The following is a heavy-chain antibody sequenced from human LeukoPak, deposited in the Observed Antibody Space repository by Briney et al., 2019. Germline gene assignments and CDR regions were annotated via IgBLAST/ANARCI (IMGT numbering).Heavy chain of an antibody. V-gene: IGHV3-73*01. CDR1: GFTFSGSA. CDR3: ARDGSGSYYYYYYMDV. CDR2: IRSTANGYAT. Sequence: GGSLRLSCAASGFTFSGSALHWVRQASGKGLEWVGRIRSTANGYATAYAASVKGRFTISRDNAKNSLYLQMNSLRAEDAAVYYCARDGSGSYYYYYYMDVWGKGTTVTVSS. D-gene: IGHD3-10*01. J-gene: IGHJ6*03.